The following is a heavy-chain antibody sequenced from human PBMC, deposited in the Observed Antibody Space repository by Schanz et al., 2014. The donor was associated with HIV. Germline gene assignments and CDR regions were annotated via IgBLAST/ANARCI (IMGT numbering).Heavy chain of an antibody. J-gene: IGHJ6*02. CDR3: SRFGVFDLVVHYYGMDA. D-gene: IGHD2-21*01. CDR1: GGSFSRSA. Sequence: VQLVQSGAEVKKPGSSVKVSCKASGGSFSRSAVSWVRQAPGQGLEWMGEIIPVLGKANYAQTFQGRLTISADDSTRTTHMELRSLRSEDTAVYYCSRFGVFDLVVHYYGMDAWGQGTTVTVS. V-gene: IGHV1-69*01. CDR2: IIPVLGKA.